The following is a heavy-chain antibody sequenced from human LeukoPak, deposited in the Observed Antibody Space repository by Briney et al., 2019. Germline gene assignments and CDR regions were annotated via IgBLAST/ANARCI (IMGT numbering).Heavy chain of an antibody. J-gene: IGHJ4*02. CDR3: ATGAASYYGD. CDR1: GYTFTAYY. V-gene: IGHV1-2*02. CDR2: INPNSGDT. Sequence: GASVKVSCKASGYTFTAYYMHWVRQAPGQGLEWMGWINPNSGDTNYAQKFQGRVTMARDTFINTVYMQLSRLRSDDTAVYYCATGAASYYGDWGQGTLVTVSS. D-gene: IGHD1-26*01.